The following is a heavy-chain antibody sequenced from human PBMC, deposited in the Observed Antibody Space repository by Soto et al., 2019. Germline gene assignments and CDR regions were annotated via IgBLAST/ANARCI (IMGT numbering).Heavy chain of an antibody. CDR2: IRASGDTT. CDR1: GFTFSNYA. J-gene: IGHJ4*02. D-gene: IGHD3-22*01. CDR3: AKDGPYYDSSGYYDAFEH. V-gene: IGHV3-23*01. Sequence: PGWSLRLSCAASGFTFSNYALNWVRQAPGKGLEWVSTIRASGDTTNYADFVKGRFTISRDNSENMLYLQMKSLRAEDTAVYYCAKDGPYYDSSGYYDAFEHWGQGTLVTVS.